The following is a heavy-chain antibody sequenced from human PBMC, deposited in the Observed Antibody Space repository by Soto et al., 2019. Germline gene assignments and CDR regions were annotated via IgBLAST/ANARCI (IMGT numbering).Heavy chain of an antibody. Sequence: PSETLSLSCTVSGGSISSSSYYWGWIRQPPGKGLEWIGSIYYSGSTYYNPSLKSRVTISVDTSKNQFSLKLSSVTAADTAVYYCARAITGTYYGNWFDPWGQGTLVTVSS. J-gene: IGHJ5*02. CDR2: IYYSGST. V-gene: IGHV4-39*01. CDR3: ARAITGTYYGNWFDP. CDR1: GGSISSSSYY. D-gene: IGHD1-7*01.